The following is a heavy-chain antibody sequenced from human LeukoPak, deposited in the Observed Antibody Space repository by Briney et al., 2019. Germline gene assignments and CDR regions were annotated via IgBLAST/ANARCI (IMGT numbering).Heavy chain of an antibody. CDR3: ARGRYYDSSGYYPNWFDP. J-gene: IGHJ5*02. CDR1: GFTFSSYG. Sequence: GGSLRLSCAASGFTFSSYGMHWVRQAPGKGLEWVAVTWYDGSNKYYADSVKGRFTISRDNSKNTLYLQMNSLRAEDTAVYYCARGRYYDSSGYYPNWFDPWGQGTLVTVSS. D-gene: IGHD3-22*01. CDR2: TWYDGSNK. V-gene: IGHV3-33*01.